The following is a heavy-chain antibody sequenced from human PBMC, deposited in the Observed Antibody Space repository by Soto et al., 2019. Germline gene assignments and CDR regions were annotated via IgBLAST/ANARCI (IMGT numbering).Heavy chain of an antibody. V-gene: IGHV5-51*01. Sequence: GESLKISCKGSGYSFTSYWIGWVRQMPGKGLEWMGIIYPGDSDTRYSPSFQGQVTISADKSISTAYLQWSSLKASDTAMYYCARPPRADFWSAGGYFDYWGQGTLVTVSS. CDR3: ARPPRADFWSAGGYFDY. CDR2: IYPGDSDT. D-gene: IGHD3-3*01. CDR1: GYSFTSYW. J-gene: IGHJ4*02.